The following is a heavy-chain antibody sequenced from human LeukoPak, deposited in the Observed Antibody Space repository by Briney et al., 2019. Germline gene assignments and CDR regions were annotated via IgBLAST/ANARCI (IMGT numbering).Heavy chain of an antibody. Sequence: GGSLRLSCAASGFTFSNYGMHWVRQAPGKGLEWVAVIWYDGGNKYYADSVKGRFTISRDNSKNTLYLQMNSLRAEDTAVYYCAREMGITMVRGVIISGNFDYWGQGTLVTVSS. CDR2: IWYDGGNK. J-gene: IGHJ4*02. D-gene: IGHD3-10*01. CDR1: GFTFSNYG. CDR3: AREMGITMVRGVIISGNFDY. V-gene: IGHV3-33*01.